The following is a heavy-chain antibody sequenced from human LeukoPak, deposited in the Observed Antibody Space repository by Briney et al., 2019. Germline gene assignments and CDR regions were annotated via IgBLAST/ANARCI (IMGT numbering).Heavy chain of an antibody. Sequence: PGGSLRLSCAASGFTFSDYYMSWIRQAPGKGLEWVSYISSSSSYTNYADSVKGRFTISRDNAKNSLYLQMNSLRAEDTAVYYCARALNPLPGTYYFDYWGQGTLVTVSS. CDR2: ISSSSSYT. V-gene: IGHV3-11*05. D-gene: IGHD2-15*01. CDR3: ARALNPLPGTYYFDY. J-gene: IGHJ4*02. CDR1: GFTFSDYY.